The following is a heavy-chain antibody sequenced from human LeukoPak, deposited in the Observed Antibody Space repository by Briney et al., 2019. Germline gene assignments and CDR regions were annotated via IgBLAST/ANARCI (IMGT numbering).Heavy chain of an antibody. CDR1: GFTFSSYS. CDR3: SGYSSGWTYYFDY. Sequence: GGSLRLSCAASGFTFSSYSMNWVRQAPGKGLEWVSSISSSSYIYYADSVKGRFTISRDNAKNSLYLQMNSLRAEDTAVYYCSGYSSGWTYYFDYWGQGTLVTVSS. J-gene: IGHJ4*02. V-gene: IGHV3-21*01. CDR2: ISSSSYI. D-gene: IGHD6-19*01.